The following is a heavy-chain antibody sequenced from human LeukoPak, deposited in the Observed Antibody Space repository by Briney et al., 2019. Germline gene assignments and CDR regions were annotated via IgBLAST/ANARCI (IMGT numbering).Heavy chain of an antibody. Sequence: ASVKVSCKVSGYTLTELSMHWVRQAPGKGLEWMGGFDPEDGETIYAQKFQGRVTMTEDTSTDTAYMELSSLRSEDTAVYYCATSRLTVTTFFTDYWGQGTLVTVSS. V-gene: IGHV1-24*01. CDR3: ATSRLTVTTFFTDY. J-gene: IGHJ4*02. CDR1: GYTLTELS. CDR2: FDPEDGET. D-gene: IGHD4-17*01.